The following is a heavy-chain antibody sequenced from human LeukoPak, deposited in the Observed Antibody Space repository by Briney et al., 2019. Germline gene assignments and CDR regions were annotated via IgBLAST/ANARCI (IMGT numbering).Heavy chain of an antibody. CDR1: VGSLSRYY. CDR2: IYYSGRT. CDR3: ARSQEPQWLAYYYGMDV. V-gene: IGHV4-59*08. J-gene: IGHJ6*02. Sequence: SETLSLTCTLSVGSLSRYYTSWIRPPPGKGREWIGYIYYSGRTNYNPSLKSRVTITVDTSKNQFSLKLSSVTAAATAVYYCARSQEPQWLAYYYGMDVWGQGTTVTVSS. D-gene: IGHD6-19*01.